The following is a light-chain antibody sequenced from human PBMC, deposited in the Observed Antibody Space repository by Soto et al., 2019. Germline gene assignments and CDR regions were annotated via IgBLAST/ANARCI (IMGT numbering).Light chain of an antibody. CDR1: SSNIGSNT. J-gene: IGLJ2*01. CDR2: SNN. Sequence: QSALTQPPSASGTPGQRVTISCSGSSSNIGSNTVNWYQQLPGTAPQLLIYSNNQRPSGVPDRFSASKSGTSASLAISGLQSEDEADYYCAAWDDSMNVVFGGGTKLTVL. V-gene: IGLV1-44*01. CDR3: AAWDDSMNVV.